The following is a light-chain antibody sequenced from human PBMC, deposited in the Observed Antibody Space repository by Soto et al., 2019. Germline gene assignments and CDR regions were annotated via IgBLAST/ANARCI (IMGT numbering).Light chain of an antibody. V-gene: IGKV1-39*01. CDR1: QSISSY. Sequence: DIQMTQSPSSLSASVGDRVTITCRASQSISSYLNWYQQKPGKAPKLLIYAASRLQSGVPSRFSGSGSGTDFTLTIRSLQHEDFATYYCQQRYSSPHTFGQGTNVEIK. J-gene: IGKJ1*01. CDR2: AAS. CDR3: QQRYSSPHT.